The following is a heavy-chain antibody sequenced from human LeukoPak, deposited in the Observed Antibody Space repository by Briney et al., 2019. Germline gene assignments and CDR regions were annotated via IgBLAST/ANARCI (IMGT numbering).Heavy chain of an antibody. Sequence: GASVKVSCKASGYTFTSYGISWVRQSPGQGLEWMGWISAYNGNANYAQKLQGRVTMTTDTSTSTAYMELRSLRSDDTAVYYCARRILTGYLFDYWGQGTLVTVSS. CDR3: ARRILTGYLFDY. CDR1: GYTFTSYG. CDR2: ISAYNGNA. V-gene: IGHV1-18*01. D-gene: IGHD3-9*01. J-gene: IGHJ4*02.